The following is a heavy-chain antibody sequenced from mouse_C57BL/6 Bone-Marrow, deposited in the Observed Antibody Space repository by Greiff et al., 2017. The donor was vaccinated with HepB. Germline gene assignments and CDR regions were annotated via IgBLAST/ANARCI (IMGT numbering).Heavy chain of an antibody. D-gene: IGHD1-1*01. V-gene: IGHV6-3*01. CDR1: GFTFSNYW. CDR2: IRLKSDNYAT. J-gene: IGHJ2*01. CDR3: TLLRFDY. Sequence: DVKLQESGGGLVQPGGSMKLSCVASGFTFSNYWMNWVRQSPEKGLEWVAQIRLKSDNYATHYAESVKGRFTISRDDSKSSVYLQMNNLRAADTGIYYCTLLRFDYWGQGTTLTVSS.